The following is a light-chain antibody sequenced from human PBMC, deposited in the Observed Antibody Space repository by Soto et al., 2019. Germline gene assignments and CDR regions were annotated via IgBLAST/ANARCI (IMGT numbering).Light chain of an antibody. Sequence: EIVMTQSPATRSVSPGERATLSCTASQSVCTNLAWDQQKPGLAPRLLIYRTSTRATGIAARFSGSGSGKQLTLTSSSLQSDEFAVYYCQRYSNWPRTFGHGTQVQIK. V-gene: IGKV3-15*01. J-gene: IGKJ1*01. CDR3: QRYSNWPRT. CDR1: QSVCTN. CDR2: RTS.